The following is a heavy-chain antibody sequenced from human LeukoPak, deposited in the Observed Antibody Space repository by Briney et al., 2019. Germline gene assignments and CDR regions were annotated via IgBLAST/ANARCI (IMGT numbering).Heavy chain of an antibody. V-gene: IGHV3-7*01. J-gene: IGHJ3*02. CDR3: ATISAQTFDI. Sequence: GGSLRLSCAASGFTFNNYWMSWVRQAPGKGLEWVANIKPDGSDKYYVDSARGRFTVSRDNAKNSAFLQMNSLRAEDTAIYYCATISAQTFDIWGQGTLVSVSS. CDR2: IKPDGSDK. D-gene: IGHD5-24*01. CDR1: GFTFNNYW.